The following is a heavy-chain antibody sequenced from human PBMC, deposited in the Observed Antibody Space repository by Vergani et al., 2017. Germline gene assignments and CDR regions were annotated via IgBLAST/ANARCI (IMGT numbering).Heavy chain of an antibody. D-gene: IGHD6-25*01. CDR1: GGSISSSSYY. Sequence: QLQLQESGPGLVKPSETLSLTCTVSGGSISSSSYYWGWIRQPPGKGLEWIGSIYYSGSTYYNPSLKSRVPISVDTSKNQFSLKLSSVTAADTAVYYWARTKYSSGWDVNWYFYLWGSGRVVT. CDR3: ARTKYSSGWDVNWYFYL. CDR2: IYYSGST. V-gene: IGHV4-39*01. J-gene: IGHJ2*01.